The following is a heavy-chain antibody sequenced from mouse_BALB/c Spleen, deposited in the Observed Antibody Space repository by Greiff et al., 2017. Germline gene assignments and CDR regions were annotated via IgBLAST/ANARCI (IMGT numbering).Heavy chain of an antibody. CDR1: GYSITSDYA. Sequence: VQLKESGPGLVKPSQSLSLTCTVTGYSITSDYAWNWIRQFPGNKLEWMGYISYSGSTSYNPSLKSRISITRDTSKNQFFLQLNSVTTEDTATYYCARRGWENWYFDVWGAGTTVTVSS. J-gene: IGHJ1*01. CDR3: ARRGWENWYFDV. D-gene: IGHD1-1*02. V-gene: IGHV3-2*02. CDR2: ISYSGST.